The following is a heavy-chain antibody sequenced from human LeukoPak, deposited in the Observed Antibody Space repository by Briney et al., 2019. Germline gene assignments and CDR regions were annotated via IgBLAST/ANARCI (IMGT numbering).Heavy chain of an antibody. V-gene: IGHV3-23*01. CDR3: AKDNADYPIYYFDS. Sequence: GGSLRLTCAASGFTFSTYAMNWVRQAPGKGLEWVSGISASGGGKFYADSVKGRFTISRDKSKSTVYLQMNSLRAEDAAVYYCAKDNADYPIYYFDSWGQGTLVTVSS. CDR2: ISASGGGK. J-gene: IGHJ4*02. CDR1: GFTFSTYA. D-gene: IGHD3-16*01.